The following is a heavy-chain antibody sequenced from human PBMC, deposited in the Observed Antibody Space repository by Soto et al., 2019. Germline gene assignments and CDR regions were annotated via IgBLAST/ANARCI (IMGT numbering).Heavy chain of an antibody. CDR1: GGTFSSYA. D-gene: IGHD5-18*01. CDR3: ARESRTAMVTLYNWFDP. CDR2: IIPIFGTA. V-gene: IGHV1-69*01. Sequence: QVQLVQSGAEVKKPGSSVKVSCKASGGTFSSYAISWVRQAPGQGLEWMGGIIPIFGTANYAQKFQGRVTITADESTSPAYMELSSLRSEDTAVYYCARESRTAMVTLYNWFDPWGQGTLVTVSS. J-gene: IGHJ5*02.